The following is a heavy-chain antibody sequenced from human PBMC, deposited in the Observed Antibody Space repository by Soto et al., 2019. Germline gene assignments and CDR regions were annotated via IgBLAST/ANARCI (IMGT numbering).Heavy chain of an antibody. CDR2: IYSGGST. Sequence: EVQLVESGGGLVQPGGSLRLSCAASGFTVSSNYMSWVRQAPGKGLEWVSVIYSGGSTYYGDSVKGRFTISRHNSKNTLYLQMNSLRAEDPAVYYCARVGRGPWSYYYGMDVWGQGTTVTVSS. J-gene: IGHJ6*02. D-gene: IGHD3-10*01. V-gene: IGHV3-53*04. CDR3: ARVGRGPWSYYYGMDV. CDR1: GFTVSSNY.